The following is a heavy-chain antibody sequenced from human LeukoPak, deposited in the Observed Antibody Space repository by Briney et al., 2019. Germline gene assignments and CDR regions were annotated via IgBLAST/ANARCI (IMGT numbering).Heavy chain of an antibody. J-gene: IGHJ3*02. Sequence: GGSLRLSCAASGFTFSSYSMNWVRQAPGKGLEWVSSISSSSSYIYYADSVKGRFTISRDNAKKSLYLQMNSLRAEDAAVYYCAREGAMPLDAFDIWGQGTMVTVSS. V-gene: IGHV3-21*01. D-gene: IGHD2-2*01. CDR2: ISSSSSYI. CDR1: GFTFSSYS. CDR3: AREGAMPLDAFDI.